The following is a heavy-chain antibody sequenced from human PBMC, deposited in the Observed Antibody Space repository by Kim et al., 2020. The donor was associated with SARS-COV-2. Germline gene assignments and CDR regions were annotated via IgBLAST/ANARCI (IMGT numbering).Heavy chain of an antibody. CDR3: ARDGEGSGLDYYFDY. V-gene: IGHV1-3*01. J-gene: IGHJ4*02. Sequence: SQKFQGRVTFTRETSAIIAYMELSSLRSEDTAVYYCARDGEGSGLDYYFDYWGQGTLVTVSS. D-gene: IGHD5-12*01.